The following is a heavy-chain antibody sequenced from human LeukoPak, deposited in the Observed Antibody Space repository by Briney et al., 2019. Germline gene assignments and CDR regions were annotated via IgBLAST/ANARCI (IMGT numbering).Heavy chain of an antibody. CDR3: ALVHDAFDI. V-gene: IGHV4-34*01. J-gene: IGHJ3*02. CDR2: IYHSGST. CDR1: GGSFSGYY. Sequence: SETPSLTCAVYGGSFSGYYWSWIRQPPGKGLEWIGEIYHSGSTRYNPSLKSRVTISVDKSKNQFSLKLSSVTAADTAVYYCALVHDAFDIWGQGTMVTVSS.